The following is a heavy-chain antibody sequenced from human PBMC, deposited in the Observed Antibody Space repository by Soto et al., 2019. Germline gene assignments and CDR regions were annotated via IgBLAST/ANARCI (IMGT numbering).Heavy chain of an antibody. CDR2: IYYSGST. CDR1: GGSISSGGYY. D-gene: IGHD3-10*01. V-gene: IGHV4-31*03. J-gene: IGHJ5*02. CDR3: ARDYGSGWGNWFDP. Sequence: QVQLQESGPGLVKPSQTLSLTCTVSGGSISSGGYYWSWIRQHPGKCLEWIGYIYYSGSTYYNPYLKSRVPRSVDTSKNQFSLQLSSGTAADKAVYYCARDYGSGWGNWFDPWGQGTLVTVSS.